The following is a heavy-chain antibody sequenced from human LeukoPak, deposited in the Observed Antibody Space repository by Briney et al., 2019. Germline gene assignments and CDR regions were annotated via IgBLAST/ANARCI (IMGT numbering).Heavy chain of an antibody. CDR1: GDSISNGVKY. D-gene: IGHD2-8*02. CDR3: ARDQVECTGGTCQSRVGFDF. CDR2: TYHSGRS. Sequence: SETLSLTCTVSGDSISNGVKYWSWIRQHPGRGLEWIGYTYHSGRSYYNPSLKSRITMSVDTSKNQFSLNLSSVTAADTAVYYCARDQVECTGGTCQSRVGFDFWGQGTLVTVSS. J-gene: IGHJ4*02. V-gene: IGHV4-31*03.